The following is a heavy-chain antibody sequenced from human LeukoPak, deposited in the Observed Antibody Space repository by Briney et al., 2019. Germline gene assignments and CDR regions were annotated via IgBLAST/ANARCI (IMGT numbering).Heavy chain of an antibody. CDR2: INPNSGGT. V-gene: IGHV1-2*02. J-gene: IGHJ3*02. Sequence: GASVKVSCKASGYTFTGYYMHWVRQAPGQGLEWMGWINPNSGGTNYAQKFQGRVTMTRDTSISTAYMELSSLRSEDTAVYYCARGWGDYYDSIGYCHAFDIWGQGTMVTVSS. D-gene: IGHD3-22*01. CDR3: ARGWGDYYDSIGYCHAFDI. CDR1: GYTFTGYY.